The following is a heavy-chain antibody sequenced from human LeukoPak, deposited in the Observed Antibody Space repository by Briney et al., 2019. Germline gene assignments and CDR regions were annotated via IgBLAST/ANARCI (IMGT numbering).Heavy chain of an antibody. CDR2: IRRRAYGGAA. CDR1: GFAFDDFA. CDR3: SRNGLVDFDY. V-gene: IGHV3-49*04. J-gene: IGHJ4*02. Sequence: GGSLRLSCTTSGFAFDDFAMSWVRQPAGKGLERVGFIRRRAYGGAAEYAASVKGRFIISRDDSKGIAYLQMNSLKTEGTAVYYCSRNGLVDFDYWGQGSRVIVSP.